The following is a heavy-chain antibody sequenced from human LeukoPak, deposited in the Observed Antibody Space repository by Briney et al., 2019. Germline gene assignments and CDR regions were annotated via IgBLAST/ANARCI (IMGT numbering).Heavy chain of an antibody. J-gene: IGHJ6*02. CDR2: IYSDGST. Sequence: GGSLRLSCAASGFTVSSNFMIWVRQAPGKGLEWVSVIYSDGSTYYADSVKGRFTISRDNSKDTLYLQMSSLRAEDTAVYYCARAGAVVRGVIGHYYGMDAWGQGTTVTVSS. D-gene: IGHD3-10*01. CDR1: GFTVSSNF. CDR3: ARAGAVVRGVIGHYYGMDA. V-gene: IGHV3-53*01.